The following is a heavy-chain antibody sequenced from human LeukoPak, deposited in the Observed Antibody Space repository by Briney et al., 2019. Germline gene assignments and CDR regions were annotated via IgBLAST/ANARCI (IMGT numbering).Heavy chain of an antibody. CDR1: GYTFTSYA. J-gene: IGHJ5*02. CDR2: INPSGGST. Sequence: ASVKVSCKASGYTFTSYAMNWVRQAPGQGLEWMGIINPSGGSTSYAQKFQGRVTMTRDTSTSTVYMELSSLRSEDTAVYYCARGLWLVKENNWFDPWGQGTLVTVSS. CDR3: ARGLWLVKENNWFDP. D-gene: IGHD6-19*01. V-gene: IGHV1-46*01.